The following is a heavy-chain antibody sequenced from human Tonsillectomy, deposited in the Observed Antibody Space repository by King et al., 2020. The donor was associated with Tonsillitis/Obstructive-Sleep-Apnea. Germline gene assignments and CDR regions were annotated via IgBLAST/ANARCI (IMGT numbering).Heavy chain of an antibody. Sequence: QLQESGPGLVKPSETLSLTCTVSGGSISSSSYYWGWIRQPPGKGLEWIGSIYYSGSTYYKPSLQSRVTISVDTSKNQFSLKLSSVTAADTAVYYCARSVMTTVTDPDFDYWGQGTLVTVSS. CDR1: GGSISSSSYY. V-gene: IGHV4-39*01. D-gene: IGHD4-17*01. J-gene: IGHJ4*02. CDR3: ARSVMTTVTDPDFDY. CDR2: IYYSGST.